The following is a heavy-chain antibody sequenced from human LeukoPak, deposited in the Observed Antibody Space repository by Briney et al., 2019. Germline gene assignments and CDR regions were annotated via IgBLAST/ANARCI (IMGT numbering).Heavy chain of an antibody. CDR2: IIPILGIA. CDR1: GGTFSSYA. Sequence: SVKVSCRASGGTFSSYAISWVRQAPGQGLEWMGGIIPILGIANYAQKFQGRVTITADKSTSTAYMELSSLRSEDTAVYYCARGPTVRTDAFDIWGQGTMVTVSS. D-gene: IGHD1-1*01. CDR3: ARGPTVRTDAFDI. J-gene: IGHJ3*02. V-gene: IGHV1-69*10.